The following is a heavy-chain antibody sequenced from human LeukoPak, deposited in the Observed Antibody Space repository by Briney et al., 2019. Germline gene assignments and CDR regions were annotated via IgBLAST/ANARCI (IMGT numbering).Heavy chain of an antibody. J-gene: IGHJ4*02. CDR2: INPSGGST. D-gene: IGHD2-15*01. CDR3: ARNGRGHCSGGSCYSVYFDY. CDR1: GYTFTSYY. Sequence: ASVKVSCKASGYTFTSYYMHWVRQAPGQGLEWMGIINPSGGSTSYAQKFQGRVTMTRDMSTSTVYMELSSLRSEDTAVYYCARNGRGHCSGGSCYSVYFDYWGQGTLVTVSS. V-gene: IGHV1-46*01.